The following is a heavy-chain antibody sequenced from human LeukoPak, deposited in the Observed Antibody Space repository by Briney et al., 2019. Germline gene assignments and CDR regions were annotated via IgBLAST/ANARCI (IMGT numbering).Heavy chain of an antibody. CDR1: GGSFSGYY. CDR3: SSWYGAEYFQH. Sequence: SETLSLTCAVYGGSFSGYYWSWIRQPPGKGLEWIGEINHSGSTNYNPSLKSRVTISVDTSKNQFSLKLSSVTAADTAVYYCSSWYGAEYFQHWGQGTLVTVSS. J-gene: IGHJ1*01. D-gene: IGHD6-13*01. V-gene: IGHV4-34*01. CDR2: INHSGST.